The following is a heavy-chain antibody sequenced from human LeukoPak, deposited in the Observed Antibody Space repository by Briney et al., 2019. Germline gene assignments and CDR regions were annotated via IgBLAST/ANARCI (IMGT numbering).Heavy chain of an antibody. V-gene: IGHV3-48*03. CDR2: ISSSSSTI. CDR3: AREGYGDSDWFDP. Sequence: GGSLRLSCAASGFTFSSYEMNWVRQAPGKGLEWVSYISSSSSTIYYADSVKGRFTISRDNAKNSLYLQMNGLRAEDTAVYYCAREGYGDSDWFDPWGQGTLVTVPS. D-gene: IGHD4-17*01. J-gene: IGHJ5*02. CDR1: GFTFSSYE.